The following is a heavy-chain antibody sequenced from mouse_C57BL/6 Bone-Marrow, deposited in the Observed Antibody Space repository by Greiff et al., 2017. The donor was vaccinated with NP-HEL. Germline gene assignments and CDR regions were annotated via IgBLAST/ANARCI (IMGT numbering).Heavy chain of an antibody. Sequence: QVQLQQSGAELARPGASVKLSCKASGYTFTSYGISWVKQRTGQGLEWIGEIYPRSGNTYYNEKFKGKATLTADKSSSTAYMELRSLTSEDSAVYFCARVGIKGDYYDYWGQGTTLTVSS. V-gene: IGHV1-81*01. D-gene: IGHD2-4*01. CDR3: ARVGIKGDYYDY. CDR1: GYTFTSYG. J-gene: IGHJ2*01. CDR2: IYPRSGNT.